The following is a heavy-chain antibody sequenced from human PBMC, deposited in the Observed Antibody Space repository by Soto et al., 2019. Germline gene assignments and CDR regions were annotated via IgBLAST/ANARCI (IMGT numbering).Heavy chain of an antibody. J-gene: IGHJ5*02. D-gene: IGHD2-2*01. CDR2: ISWNSGSI. Sequence: GGSLRLSCAASGFTFDDYAMHWVRQAPGKGLEWVSGISWNSGSIGYADSVKGRFTISRDNAKNSLYLQMNSLRAEDTALYYWAKGHGPLYCNSTSCKPQLNWCDPRGEVTLVTVST. CDR1: GFTFDDYA. V-gene: IGHV3-9*01. CDR3: AKGHGPLYCNSTSCKPQLNWCDP.